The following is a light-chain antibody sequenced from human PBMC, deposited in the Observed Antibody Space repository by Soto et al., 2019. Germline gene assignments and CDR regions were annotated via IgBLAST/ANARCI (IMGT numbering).Light chain of an antibody. Sequence: EIVMTQSPATLSVSPGERATLSCRASQSISRNLAWYQQKPGQAPRLLIYGASTRATGIPARFSGSGSGTEFTLTISSLQSEDFAVYYYQQFNTWPPVTFGGGTKVEIK. CDR3: QQFNTWPPVT. CDR1: QSISRN. J-gene: IGKJ4*01. V-gene: IGKV3-15*01. CDR2: GAS.